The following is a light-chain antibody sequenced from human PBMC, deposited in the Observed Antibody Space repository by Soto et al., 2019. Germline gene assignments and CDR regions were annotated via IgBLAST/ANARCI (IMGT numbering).Light chain of an antibody. V-gene: IGKV3-15*01. CDR3: QQYNNWPPWT. J-gene: IGKJ1*01. CDR1: QSVSSSH. CDR2: GAS. Sequence: EIVLTQSAATLSLSQGERATLSCRASQSVSSSHLAWYQQKPGQAPRLLIYGASTRATGIPARFSGSGSGTEFTLTISSLQSEDFAVYYCQQYNNWPPWTFGQGTKVDTK.